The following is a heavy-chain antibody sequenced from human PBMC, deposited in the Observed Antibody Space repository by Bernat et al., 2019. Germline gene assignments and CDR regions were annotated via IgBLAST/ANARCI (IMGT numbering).Heavy chain of an antibody. Sequence: QVQLVQSGAEVKKPGASVKVSCKASGYTFTGHYMHWVRQAPGQGLEWMGWINPNSGGTNYAQKFKSWVTMTRDTSISTAYMELCRLRSDDTAVYYCARGVFRVMGGSYYPEYFQHWGQGTLVTVSS. D-gene: IGHD1-26*01. CDR2: INPNSGGT. V-gene: IGHV1-2*04. CDR1: GYTFTGHY. CDR3: ARGVFRVMGGSYYPEYFQH. J-gene: IGHJ1*01.